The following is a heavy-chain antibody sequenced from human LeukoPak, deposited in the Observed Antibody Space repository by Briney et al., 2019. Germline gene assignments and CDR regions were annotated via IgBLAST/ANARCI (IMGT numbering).Heavy chain of an antibody. D-gene: IGHD6-19*01. CDR1: GFTFGDYA. J-gene: IGHJ4*02. CDR2: IRGKAYGGTT. CDR3: TRSAGYSSGWYHDY. V-gene: IGHV3-49*04. Sequence: GGSLRLSCTASGFTFGDYAMSWVRQAPGKGLEWVGFIRGKAYGGTTEYAASVKGRFTISRDDSESIAYLQMNSLKSEDTAVYYCTRSAGYSSGWYHDYWGQGTLVTVSS.